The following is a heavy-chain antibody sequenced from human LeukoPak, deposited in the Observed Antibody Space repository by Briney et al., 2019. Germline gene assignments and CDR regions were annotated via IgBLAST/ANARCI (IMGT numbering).Heavy chain of an antibody. J-gene: IGHJ4*02. CDR2: IYYSGST. D-gene: IGHD3-10*01. CDR3: ARYNGYGSGRTFDY. CDR1: GGSISSSSYY. Sequence: SETLSLTCTVSGGSISSSSYYWGWIRQPPGKGLEWIGSIYYSGSTYYNPSLKSRVTISVDTSKNQFSLKLSSVTAADTAVYYCARYNGYGSGRTFDYWGQGTLVTVSS. V-gene: IGHV4-39*07.